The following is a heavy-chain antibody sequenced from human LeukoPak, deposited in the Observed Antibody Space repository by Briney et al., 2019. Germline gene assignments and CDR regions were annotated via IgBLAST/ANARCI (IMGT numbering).Heavy chain of an antibody. J-gene: IGHJ4*02. D-gene: IGHD6-19*01. Sequence: PGGSLRLSCAASGFTSSTYWMHSGRETPGKRRGWVSRCNIEGRSTTYAASVKGRFTISRDTAKNSMFLQMNSLRAEDTAMYYCVREFRMTVSGMSRRLFDYWGQGTLVTVS. CDR3: VREFRMTVSGMSRRLFDY. V-gene: IGHV3-74*01. CDR2: CNIEGRST. CDR1: GFTSSTYW.